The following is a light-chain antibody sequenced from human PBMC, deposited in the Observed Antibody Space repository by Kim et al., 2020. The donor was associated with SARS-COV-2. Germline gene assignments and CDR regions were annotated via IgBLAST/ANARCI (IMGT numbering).Light chain of an antibody. CDR3: QQYGNWPPYT. Sequence: GSPVNRATLACRASQSVGSNLAWSPQISGPAPRLLIYGASLRATGIPVRFSGSGSGTEFTLPISGLQSEDFAVYYCQQYGNWPPYTFGQGTKLEI. CDR2: GAS. V-gene: IGKV3D-15*01. J-gene: IGKJ2*01. CDR1: QSVGSN.